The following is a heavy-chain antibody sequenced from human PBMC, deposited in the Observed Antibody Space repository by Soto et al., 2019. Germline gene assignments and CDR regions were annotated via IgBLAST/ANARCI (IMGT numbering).Heavy chain of an antibody. V-gene: IGHV2-26*01. CDR3: AVMSHDAYDFAY. J-gene: IGHJ4*02. Sequence: QVTLKESGPVLVKPTETLTLTCTVSGFSLSNAMVGVSWIRQSPGKALEWLAHILSSGEKSYSTSLKSRVPISQDTSTSQVALTMTRMAPVDTAPYPCAVMSHDAYDFAYRGQGTLVTVSS. CDR1: GFSLSNAMVG. D-gene: IGHD2-2*01. CDR2: ILSSGEK.